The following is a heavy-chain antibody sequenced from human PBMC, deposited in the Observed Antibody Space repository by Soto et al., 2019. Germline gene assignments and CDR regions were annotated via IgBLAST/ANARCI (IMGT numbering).Heavy chain of an antibody. V-gene: IGHV4-31*03. CDR3: ARDRGVEQLEPPSYYYYGMDV. CDR1: GGSIRSGGYY. D-gene: IGHD6-6*01. CDR2: IYYSGST. J-gene: IGHJ6*02. Sequence: LSLTCTVSGGSIRSGGYYWSWIRQHPGKGLEWIGYIYYSGSTYYNPSLKSRVTISVDTSKNQFSLKLSSVTAADTAVYYCARDRGVEQLEPPSYYYYGMDVWGQGTTVTVSS.